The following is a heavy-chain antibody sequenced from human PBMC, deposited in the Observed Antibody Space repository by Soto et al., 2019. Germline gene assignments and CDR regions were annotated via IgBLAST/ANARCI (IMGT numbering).Heavy chain of an antibody. Sequence: QVQLQESGPGLVKPSGTLSLTCAVSGGSISSSNWWSWVRQPPGKGLEWIGEIYHSGSTNYNPALKSRVTISVDKSKNQFSLELSSVTAADTAVYYCAREGEFVGATLGYFDYWGQGTLVTVSS. V-gene: IGHV4-4*02. CDR1: GGSISSSNW. J-gene: IGHJ4*02. D-gene: IGHD1-26*01. CDR2: IYHSGST. CDR3: AREGEFVGATLGYFDY.